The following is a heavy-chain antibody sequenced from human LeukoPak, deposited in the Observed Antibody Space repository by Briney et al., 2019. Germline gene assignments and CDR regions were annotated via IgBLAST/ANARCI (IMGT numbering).Heavy chain of an antibody. CDR2: IYPADSDT. J-gene: IGHJ4*01. V-gene: IGHV5-51*01. Sequence: SLLSLSKGSGYSSISYCNCWVRQMPGKGLEWMGIIYPADSDTRSSPSFQGQVTISAKKSISTAYAQWSSLKASDTAMYYCAGQGAPPRGVSTYCGFAYWG. D-gene: IGHD3-10*01. CDR3: AGQGAPPRGVSTYCGFAY. CDR1: GYSSISYC.